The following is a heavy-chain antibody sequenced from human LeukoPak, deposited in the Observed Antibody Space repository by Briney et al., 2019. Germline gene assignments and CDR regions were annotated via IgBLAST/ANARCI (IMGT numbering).Heavy chain of an antibody. CDR3: AREVTMVRGVNIPGFDP. Sequence: GASVKVSCKASGYTFASYDINWVRQATGQGLEWMGWMNPNSGNTGYAQKFQGRVTITRNTSVSTAYMELSSLRSEDTAVNYCAREVTMVRGVNIPGFDPWGQGTLVTVSS. D-gene: IGHD3-10*01. J-gene: IGHJ5*02. V-gene: IGHV1-8*03. CDR2: MNPNSGNT. CDR1: GYTFASYD.